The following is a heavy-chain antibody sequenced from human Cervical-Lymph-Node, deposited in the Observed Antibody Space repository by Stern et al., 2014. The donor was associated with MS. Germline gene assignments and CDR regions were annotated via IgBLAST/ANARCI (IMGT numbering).Heavy chain of an antibody. J-gene: IGHJ4*02. CDR1: GFTFSHYS. CDR3: ARARVGDYARSPHLDS. V-gene: IGHV3-21*01. D-gene: IGHD4-17*01. CDR2: ISNNSTHT. Sequence: EVQLVESGGGLVTPGESLRLSCDASGFTFSHYSINWVRQAPGKGLEWISSISNNSTHTYDADSVEGRFTISRDSAKDSVSLHMVSLRAEDTAVYYCARARVGDYARSPHLDSWGQGTLVTVSS.